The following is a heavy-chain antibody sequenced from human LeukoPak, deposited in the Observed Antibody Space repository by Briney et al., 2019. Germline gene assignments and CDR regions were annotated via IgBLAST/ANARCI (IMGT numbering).Heavy chain of an antibody. Sequence: PGGSLRLSCVVSGFTFSSYAMHWVRQAPGKGLEWVALTSHDGGSKYYADSVMGRFTISSDNSKNTLYLQMNSLRAEDTAVYYCARVTAAARSGFDYWGQGTLVTVSS. CDR1: GFTFSSYA. D-gene: IGHD6-25*01. CDR2: TSHDGGSK. CDR3: ARVTAAARSGFDY. J-gene: IGHJ4*02. V-gene: IGHV3-30-3*01.